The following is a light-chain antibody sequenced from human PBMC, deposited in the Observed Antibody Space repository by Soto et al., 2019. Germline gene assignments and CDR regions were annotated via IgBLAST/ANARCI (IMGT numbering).Light chain of an antibody. J-gene: IGKJ4*01. CDR2: DAS. CDR3: QQHGTSPLT. CDR1: QSVSSY. V-gene: IGKV3-11*01. Sequence: VLTQYPATLSLSPGERATLSCRASQSVSSYLAWYQQKPGQAPRLLIYDASNRATGIPARFSGTGSGTDFTLTISRLESDDFAVYYCQQHGTSPLTFGGGTKVDIK.